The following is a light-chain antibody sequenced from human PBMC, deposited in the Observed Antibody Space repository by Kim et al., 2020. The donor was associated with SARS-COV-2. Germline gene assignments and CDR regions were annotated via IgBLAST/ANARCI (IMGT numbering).Light chain of an antibody. CDR3: QQYHSYPWT. J-gene: IGKJ1*01. CDR1: QSISRW. Sequence: ASVGDRVTITCRASQSISRWLGWYQQKPGEGPKFLIYDASSLEGGVPSRFSGSASGTEFTLTISSLQPDDSATYYCQQYHSYPWTFGQGTKVDIK. V-gene: IGKV1-5*01. CDR2: DAS.